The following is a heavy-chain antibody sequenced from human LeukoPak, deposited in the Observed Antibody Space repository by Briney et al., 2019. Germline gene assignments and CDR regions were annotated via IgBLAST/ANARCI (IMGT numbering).Heavy chain of an antibody. CDR2: IYYSGST. CDR1: GGSISSSSYY. CDR3: ARLRLIGSYYAS. V-gene: IGHV4-39*01. D-gene: IGHD3-10*01. J-gene: IGHJ4*02. Sequence: SETLSLTCTVSGGSISSSSYYWGWIRQPPGKGLEWIGSIYYSGSTYYNPSLKSRVTISVDTSKNQFSLKLSSVTAADTAVYYCARLRLIGSYYASWGQGTLVTVSS.